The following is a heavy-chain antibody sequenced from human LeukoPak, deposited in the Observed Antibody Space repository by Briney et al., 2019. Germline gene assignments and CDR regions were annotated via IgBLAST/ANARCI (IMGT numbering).Heavy chain of an antibody. V-gene: IGHV4-30-2*01. CDR2: IYHSGST. J-gene: IGHJ4*02. CDR3: TTVTALYYFDY. D-gene: IGHD4-17*01. Sequence: SQTLSLTCAVSGGSISSGGYSWSWIRQPPGKGLEWIGYIYHSGSTYYNPSLKSRVTISVDRSKNQLSLKLSSVTAADTAVYYCTTVTALYYFDYWGQGALVTVSS. CDR1: GGSISSGGYS.